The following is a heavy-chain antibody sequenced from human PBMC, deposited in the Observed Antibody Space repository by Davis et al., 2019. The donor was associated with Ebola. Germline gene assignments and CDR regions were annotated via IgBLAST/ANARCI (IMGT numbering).Heavy chain of an antibody. J-gene: IGHJ4*02. D-gene: IGHD4-23*01. CDR3: ARWRIGREYIDL. V-gene: IGHV3-23*01. Sequence: GESLKISCAASGFTFRSYAMSWVRQAPGQGLEWVSSISGSGDSTYFADSVKGRFTVSRDDSDNTLSLQMNSLTVEDTAVYYCARWRIGREYIDLWGQGTQVTVS. CDR1: GFTFRSYA. CDR2: ISGSGDST.